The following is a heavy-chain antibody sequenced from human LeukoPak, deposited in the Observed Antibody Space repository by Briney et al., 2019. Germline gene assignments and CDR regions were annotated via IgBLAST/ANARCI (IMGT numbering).Heavy chain of an antibody. J-gene: IGHJ6*03. V-gene: IGHV4-34*01. Sequence: SETLSLTCAVYGGSFSGYYWSWIRQPPGKGLEWIGEINHSGSTNYNPSLKSRVTISVDTSKNQFSLKLSSVTAADTAVYYCARGLLTTRKYYYYYYMDVWGKGTTVTVSS. CDR1: GGSFSGYY. CDR3: ARGLLTTRKYYYYYYMDV. D-gene: IGHD3-9*01. CDR2: INHSGST.